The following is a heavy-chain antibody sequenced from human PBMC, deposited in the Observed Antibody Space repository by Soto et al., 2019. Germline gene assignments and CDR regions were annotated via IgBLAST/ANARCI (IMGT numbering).Heavy chain of an antibody. J-gene: IGHJ4*02. D-gene: IGHD2-21*02. CDR3: ARGPSCGGDCYLFDY. Sequence: QVQLVQSGAEVTKPGASVKLSCKASGYTFTSYYIHWVRQAPGQGLEWVAMINPGGGRTKNAQMFQGRVTLTRDTSTGTVDMELSSLTSADTAVYYCARGPSCGGDCYLFDYWSQGSLVTVSS. CDR1: GYTFTSYY. V-gene: IGHV1-46*01. CDR2: INPGGGRT.